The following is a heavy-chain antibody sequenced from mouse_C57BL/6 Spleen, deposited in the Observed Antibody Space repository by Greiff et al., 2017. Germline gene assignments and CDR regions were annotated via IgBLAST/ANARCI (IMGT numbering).Heavy chain of an antibody. CDR3: ARDYYGSSFRPWFAY. J-gene: IGHJ3*01. V-gene: IGHV1-54*01. CDR2: INPGSGGT. Sequence: QVQLQQSGAELVRPGTSVKVSCKASGYAFTNYLIEWVKQRPGQGLEWIGVINPGSGGTNYNGKFKGKATLTADKSSSTAYMQLSSLTSEDSAVYFCARDYYGSSFRPWFAYWGQGTLVTVSA. D-gene: IGHD1-1*01. CDR1: GYAFTNYL.